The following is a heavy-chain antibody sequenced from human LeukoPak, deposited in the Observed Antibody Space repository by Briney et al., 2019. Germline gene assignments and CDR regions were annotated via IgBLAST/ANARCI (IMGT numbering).Heavy chain of an antibody. J-gene: IGHJ4*02. D-gene: IGHD3-22*01. V-gene: IGHV3-33*08. Sequence: PGGSLRLSCAASGFTFSSYSMNWVRQAPGKGLEWVAVIWYDGSNKYYADSVKGRFTISRDNSKNTLYLQMNSLRAEDTAVYYCARDYSSGYYYEFDYWGQGTLVTVSS. CDR2: IWYDGSNK. CDR1: GFTFSSYS. CDR3: ARDYSSGYYYEFDY.